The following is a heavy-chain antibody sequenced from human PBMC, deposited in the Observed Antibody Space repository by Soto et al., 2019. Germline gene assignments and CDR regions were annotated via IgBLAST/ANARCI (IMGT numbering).Heavy chain of an antibody. CDR1: GYTFTNYD. Sequence: QVQLVQSGAEVKKPGASVKVSCKASGYTFTNYDICWVRQATGQGLEWMGWMNTNSGRTGYAQKFQGRVTMTRDPAISTAYMELSSQRSEDTAVYYCARGTYCSGGSCSWREKDYWGQGTLVTVSS. D-gene: IGHD2-15*01. V-gene: IGHV1-8*01. J-gene: IGHJ4*02. CDR3: ARGTYCSGGSCSWREKDY. CDR2: MNTNSGRT.